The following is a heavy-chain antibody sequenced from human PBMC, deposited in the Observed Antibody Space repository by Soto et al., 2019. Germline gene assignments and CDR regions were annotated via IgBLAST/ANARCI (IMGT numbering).Heavy chain of an antibody. CDR3: ARAVGCSGGSCYLPDAFDV. J-gene: IGHJ3*01. D-gene: IGHD2-15*01. CDR1: GDTFSSSS. Sequence: QVQLVQSGAEVKKPGSSVKVSCKASGDTFSSSSISWVRQAPGQGLEWMGRIIPILVIANYAQKFQGRVTINADKYTSTAYMDLSSLRSEDTAVYYCARAVGCSGGSCYLPDAFDVWGQGTMVTVSS. V-gene: IGHV1-69*02. CDR2: IIPILVIA.